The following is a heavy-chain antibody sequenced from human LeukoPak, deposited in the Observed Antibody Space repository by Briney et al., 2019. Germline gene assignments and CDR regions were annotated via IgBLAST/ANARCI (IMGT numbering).Heavy chain of an antibody. D-gene: IGHD1-26*01. CDR2: ISGSGGST. CDR1: GFTFSSYA. J-gene: IGHJ4*02. Sequence: GGSLRLSCAASGFTFSSYAMSWVRQAPGKGLEWVSAISGSGGSTYYADSVKGRFTISRDNSKNTLYLQRNSLRAEDTAVYYCAKDRLVGATRGGSGYWGQGTLVTVSS. CDR3: AKDRLVGATRGGSGY. V-gene: IGHV3-23*01.